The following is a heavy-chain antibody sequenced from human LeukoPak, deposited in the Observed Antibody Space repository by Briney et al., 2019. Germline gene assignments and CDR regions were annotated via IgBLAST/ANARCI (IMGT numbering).Heavy chain of an antibody. CDR1: GFIFSNCW. CDR2: INPDGSQK. Sequence: GGSLRLSCETSGFIFSNCWMTWVRQAPGKGLERVAKINPDGSQKYYLDSVRGRFTISRDNAKNSVYVQMNSLRADDTAVYFCAKEEWFRFDIWGQGTSVTVSS. CDR3: AKEEWFRFDI. J-gene: IGHJ4*02. V-gene: IGHV3-7*01. D-gene: IGHD3-10*01.